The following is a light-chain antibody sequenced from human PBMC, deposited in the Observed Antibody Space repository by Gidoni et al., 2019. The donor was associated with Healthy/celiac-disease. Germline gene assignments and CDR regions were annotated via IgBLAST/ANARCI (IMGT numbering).Light chain of an antibody. Sequence: IQITQSPSTLSASVGDRVTITCRASQSMSSWLAWYQQKPGKAPKLLIYKASSLESGVPSRFSGSGSGTEFTLTISSLQPDDFATYYCQQYNSYPWTFGRGTKVEIK. V-gene: IGKV1-5*03. CDR3: QQYNSYPWT. CDR1: QSMSSW. J-gene: IGKJ1*01. CDR2: KAS.